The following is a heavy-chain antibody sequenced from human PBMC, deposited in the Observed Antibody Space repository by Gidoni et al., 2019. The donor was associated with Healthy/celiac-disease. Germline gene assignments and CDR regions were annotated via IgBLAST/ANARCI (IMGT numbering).Heavy chain of an antibody. D-gene: IGHD6-13*01. CDR1: GGSFSGYY. J-gene: IGHJ4*02. V-gene: IGHV4-34*01. CDR2: INHSGST. CDR3: ARGRREQQPFDY. Sequence: QVQLQQWGAGLLKPSETLSLTCAVYGGSFSGYYWSWIRQPPGKGLEWIGEINHSGSTNYNPSLKSRVTISVDTSKNQFSLKLSSVTAADTAVYYCARGRREQQPFDYWGQGTLVTVSS.